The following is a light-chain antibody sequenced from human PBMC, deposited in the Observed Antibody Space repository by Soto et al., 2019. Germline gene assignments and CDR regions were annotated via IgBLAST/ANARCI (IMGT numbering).Light chain of an antibody. Sequence: EIVMTQSPATLAVSPGERAALSCRASQSVSSNFAWYQQKPGQAPRLLIYGASSRATGTPARFSGSGSWTEFTLTISSLQSEDFAVYYCQQYNNWPYTFGLGTKLEIK. J-gene: IGKJ2*01. CDR1: QSVSSN. CDR3: QQYNNWPYT. V-gene: IGKV3-15*01. CDR2: GAS.